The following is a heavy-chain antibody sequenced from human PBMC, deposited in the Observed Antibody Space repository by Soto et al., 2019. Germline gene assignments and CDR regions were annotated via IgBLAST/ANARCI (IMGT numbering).Heavy chain of an antibody. Sequence: QTLSLTCALSGDSVSSYSAAWNWIRKSPSGGLEWLGRTYYRSRFFSDYAESVKSRIIINPDTSKNQFSLQLKSVTPEDTAVYYCVRDRYSSSGWFDPWGQGTPVTVSS. D-gene: IGHD3-10*01. J-gene: IGHJ5*02. CDR3: VRDRYSSSGWFDP. CDR1: GDSVSSYSAA. CDR2: TYYRSRFFS. V-gene: IGHV6-1*01.